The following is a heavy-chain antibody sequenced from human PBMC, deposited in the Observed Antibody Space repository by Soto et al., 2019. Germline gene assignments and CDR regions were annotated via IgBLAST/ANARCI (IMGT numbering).Heavy chain of an antibody. Sequence: SETLSLTCTVSGGSISSYYWSWIRQPPGKGLEWIGYIYYSGSTNYNPSLKSRVTISVDTSKNQFSLKLSSVTAADTAVYYCARDGPPRIAAAGSFGDWFDPWGQGTLVTVSS. D-gene: IGHD6-13*01. J-gene: IGHJ5*02. CDR1: GGSISSYY. V-gene: IGHV4-59*01. CDR2: IYYSGST. CDR3: ARDGPPRIAAAGSFGDWFDP.